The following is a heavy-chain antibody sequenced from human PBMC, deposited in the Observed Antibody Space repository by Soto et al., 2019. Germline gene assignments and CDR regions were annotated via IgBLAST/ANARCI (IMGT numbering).Heavy chain of an antibody. CDR3: ARDRLVPYGYGMDV. D-gene: IGHD2-2*01. J-gene: IGHJ6*02. CDR2: IWFDGSKK. V-gene: IGHV3-33*01. CDR1: GFTSRSYG. Sequence: GGSLRLSCAASGFTSRSYGIHWVRQAPGKGLEWVALIWFDGSKKYYVDSVKGRFAVSRDNSKNTLYLQMNSLRVEDTAVYYCARDRLVPYGYGMDVWGQGTTVTVSS.